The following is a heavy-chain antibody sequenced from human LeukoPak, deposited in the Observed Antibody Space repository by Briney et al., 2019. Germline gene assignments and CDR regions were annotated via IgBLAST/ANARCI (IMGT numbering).Heavy chain of an antibody. CDR2: ISYDGSNK. J-gene: IGHJ5*02. CDR1: GFTFSSYG. V-gene: IGHV3-30*18. CDR3: AKGYSSSWYWFDP. D-gene: IGHD6-13*01. Sequence: GGSLRLSCAASGFTFSSYGMHWVRQAPGKGLEWVAVISYDGSNKYYADSVKGRFTISRDNSKNTLYLQMNSLRAEDTAVYYCAKGYSSSWYWFDPWGQGTLVTVSS.